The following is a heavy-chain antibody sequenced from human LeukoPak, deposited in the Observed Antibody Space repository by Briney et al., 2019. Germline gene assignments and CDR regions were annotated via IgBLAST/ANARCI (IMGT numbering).Heavy chain of an antibody. CDR3: ASDYGDYGGYFDY. J-gene: IGHJ4*02. CDR2: ISSSSTTI. Sequence: GGSLRLSCAASGFTFSSYSINWVRQAPGKGLEWVSYISSSSTTIYYADSVKGRFTISRDNAKNSLYLQMNSLGDEDTALYYCASDYGDYGGYFDYWGQGTLVTVSS. D-gene: IGHD4-17*01. V-gene: IGHV3-48*02. CDR1: GFTFSSYS.